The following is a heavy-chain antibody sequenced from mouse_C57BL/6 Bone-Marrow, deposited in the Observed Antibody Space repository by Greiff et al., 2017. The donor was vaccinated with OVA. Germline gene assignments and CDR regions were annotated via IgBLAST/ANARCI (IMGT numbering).Heavy chain of an antibody. J-gene: IGHJ2*01. CDR2: IHPNSGST. V-gene: IGHV1-64*01. Sequence: VQLQQPGAELVKPGASVKLSCKASGYTFTSYWMHWVKQRPGQGLEWIGMIHPNSGSTNYNEKFKSKATLTVDKSSSTAYMQLSSLTSEDSAVYYCARTYGTLYYFDYWGQGTTLTVSS. CDR1: GYTFTSYW. CDR3: ARTYGTLYYFDY. D-gene: IGHD2-10*02.